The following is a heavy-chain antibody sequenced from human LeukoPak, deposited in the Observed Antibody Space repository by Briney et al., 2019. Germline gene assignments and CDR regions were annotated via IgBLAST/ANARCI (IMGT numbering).Heavy chain of an antibody. D-gene: IGHD6-19*01. J-gene: IGHJ5*02. CDR2: FDPEDGET. Sequence: ASVKVSCKVSGYTLTELSMHWVRQAPGKGLEWMGGFDPEDGETIYAQRFQGRVTMTEDTSTDTAYMELSSLRSEDTAMYYCATYSTIAVAGTNWFDPWAREPWSSSPQ. V-gene: IGHV1-24*01. CDR3: ATYSTIAVAGTNWFDP. CDR1: GYTLTELS.